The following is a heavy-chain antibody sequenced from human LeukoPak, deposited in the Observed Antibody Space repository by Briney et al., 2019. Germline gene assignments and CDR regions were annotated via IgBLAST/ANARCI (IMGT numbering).Heavy chain of an antibody. J-gene: IGHJ4*02. CDR1: GFTSDDFG. CDR2: ISGDGNKI. V-gene: IGHV3-43*02. Sequence: GGSLRLSCAASGFTSDDFGMHWARRVPGKGLEWVSFISGDGNKIHYADSVKGRFTVSRDKSKNSLYLEMISLRTEDTAFYYCAKDHPVLSFWGQGTLVTVSS. D-gene: IGHD2-8*01. CDR3: AKDHPVLSF.